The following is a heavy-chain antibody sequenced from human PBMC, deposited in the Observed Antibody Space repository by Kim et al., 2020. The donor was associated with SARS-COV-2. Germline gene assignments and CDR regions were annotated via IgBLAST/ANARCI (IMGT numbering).Heavy chain of an antibody. V-gene: IGHV4-34*01. CDR1: GGSFSGYY. J-gene: IGHJ5*02. Sequence: SETLSLTCAVYGGSFSGYYWSWIRQPPGKGLEWIGEINHSGSTNYNPSLKSRVTISVDTSKNQFSLKLSSVTAADTAVYYCARSSYDFWSGYGVGWFDPWGQGTLVTVSS. CDR2: INHSGST. D-gene: IGHD3-3*01. CDR3: ARSSYDFWSGYGVGWFDP.